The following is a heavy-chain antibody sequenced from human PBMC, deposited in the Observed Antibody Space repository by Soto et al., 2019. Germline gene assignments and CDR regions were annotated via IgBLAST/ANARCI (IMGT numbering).Heavy chain of an antibody. J-gene: IGHJ6*02. CDR2: IYYSGIT. CDR1: GGSISSSSYY. V-gene: IGHV4-39*07. Sequence: PSETLSLTCTVSGGSISSSSYYWGWIRQPPGKGLEWIGSIYYSGITNYNPSLKSRVTISVDTSKNQFSLKLSSVTAADTAVYYCARYKSSYYYGMDVWGQGTTVTVS. CDR3: ARYKSSYYYGMDV. D-gene: IGHD1-20*01.